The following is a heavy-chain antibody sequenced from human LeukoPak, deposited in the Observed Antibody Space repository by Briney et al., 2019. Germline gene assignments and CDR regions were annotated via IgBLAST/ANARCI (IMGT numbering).Heavy chain of an antibody. CDR3: ARGQTKWLREPSRRKRYTRFDP. V-gene: IGHV4-34*01. Sequence: SETLSLTCAVYGGSFSGYYWSWIRQPPGKGLEWIGEINHSGSTNYNPSLKSRVTISVDTSKNQFSLKLSSVTAADTAVYYCARGQTKWLREPSRRKRYTRFDPWGQGTLVNVSS. J-gene: IGHJ5*02. D-gene: IGHD5-12*01. CDR2: INHSGST. CDR1: GGSFSGYY.